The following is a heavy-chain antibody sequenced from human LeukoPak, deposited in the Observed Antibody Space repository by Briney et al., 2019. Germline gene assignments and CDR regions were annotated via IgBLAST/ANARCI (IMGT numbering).Heavy chain of an antibody. Sequence: PGGSLRLSCAASGFTFSSYAMSWVRQAPGKGLEWVSAISGSGGSTYYAGSVKGRFTISRDNSKNTLYLQMNSLRAEDTAVYYCAKDMLGDSSGYYFHPFDYWGQGTLVTVSS. J-gene: IGHJ4*02. CDR3: AKDMLGDSSGYYFHPFDY. CDR1: GFTFSSYA. V-gene: IGHV3-23*01. D-gene: IGHD3-22*01. CDR2: ISGSGGST.